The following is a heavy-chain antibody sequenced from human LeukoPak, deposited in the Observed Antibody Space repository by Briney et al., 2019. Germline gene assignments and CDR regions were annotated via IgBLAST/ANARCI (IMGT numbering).Heavy chain of an antibody. CDR1: GGSFSGYY. CDR2: INHSGST. D-gene: IGHD6-19*01. J-gene: IGHJ2*01. Sequence: SETLSLTCAVYGGSFSGYYWSWIRQPPGKGLEWIGEINHSGSTNYNPSLKSRVTISVDTSKNQFSLKLSSVTAADTAVYYCARVSGIAVAAFDLWGRGTLVTVSS. CDR3: ARVSGIAVAAFDL. V-gene: IGHV4-34*01.